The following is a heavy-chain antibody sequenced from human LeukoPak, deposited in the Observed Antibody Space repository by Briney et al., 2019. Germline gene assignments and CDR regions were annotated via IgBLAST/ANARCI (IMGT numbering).Heavy chain of an antibody. CDR1: GGSISSYY. CDR2: IYTSGST. Sequence: PSETLSLTCTVSGGSISSYYWSWIRQPAGKGLEWIGRIYTSGSTNYNPSLKSRVTMSVDTSKNQFSLKLSSVTAADTAVYYCARSYGSGSRPIDDAFDIWGQGTMVTASS. J-gene: IGHJ3*02. CDR3: ARSYGSGSRPIDDAFDI. D-gene: IGHD3-10*01. V-gene: IGHV4-4*07.